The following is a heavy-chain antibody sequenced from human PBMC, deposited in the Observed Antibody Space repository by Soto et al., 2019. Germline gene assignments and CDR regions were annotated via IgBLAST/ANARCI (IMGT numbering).Heavy chain of an antibody. CDR2: IYYSGSI. CDR3: ARQSESTGYFYGWFDP. D-gene: IGHD3-9*01. J-gene: IGHJ5*02. V-gene: IGHV4-31*03. Sequence: LSLTCTVSGGSINSRGYYWTWIRQHPGKGLEWIGNIYYSGSIHFNPSLKSRLTMLVDTSENQFSLKLTSVTAADTAVYYCARQSESTGYFYGWFDPWGQGTLVTVS. CDR1: GGSINSRGYY.